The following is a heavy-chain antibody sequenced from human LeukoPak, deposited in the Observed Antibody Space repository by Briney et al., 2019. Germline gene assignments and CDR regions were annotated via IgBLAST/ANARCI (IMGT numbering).Heavy chain of an antibody. CDR2: IYPRDGST. CDR3: ARDXEGFDY. Sequence: GASVKVSCKASGYTFTSNYIHWVRQAPGQGLEWMGMIYPRDGSTSYAQKFQGRVTVTRDTSTSTVHMELSGLRSEDTAVYYCARDXEGFDYXGQGTLVTVSS. V-gene: IGHV1-46*01. CDR1: GYTFTSNY. J-gene: IGHJ4*02.